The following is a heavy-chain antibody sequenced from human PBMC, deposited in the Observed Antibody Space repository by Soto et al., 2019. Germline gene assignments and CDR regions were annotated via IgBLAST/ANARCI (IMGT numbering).Heavy chain of an antibody. D-gene: IGHD5-12*01. CDR1: GVTFSSYA. CDR2: IIPIFGTA. Sequence: QVQLVQSGAEVKKPGSSVKVSCKASGVTFSSYAISWVRQAPGQGLEWMGGIIPIFGTANYAQKFKGRVTNTADESTSTAYMEVSSLRFEDTAVYYWASHGEGMATMDLGDAFDIWGQGTMVTVSS. J-gene: IGHJ3*02. CDR3: ASHGEGMATMDLGDAFDI. V-gene: IGHV1-69*01.